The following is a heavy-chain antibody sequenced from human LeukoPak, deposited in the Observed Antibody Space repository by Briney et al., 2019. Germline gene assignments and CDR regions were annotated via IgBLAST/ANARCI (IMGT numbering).Heavy chain of an antibody. CDR3: ARGYCSSTSCYYYAFDI. J-gene: IGHJ3*02. D-gene: IGHD2-2*01. Sequence: GSSVKVSCKASGGTFRSYAISWVRQAPGQGLEWMGGIIPIFGTANYAQKFQGRVTITADESTSTAYMELSSLRSEDTAVYYCARGYCSSTSCYYYAFDIWGQGTMVTVSS. CDR1: GGTFRSYA. CDR2: IIPIFGTA. V-gene: IGHV1-69*01.